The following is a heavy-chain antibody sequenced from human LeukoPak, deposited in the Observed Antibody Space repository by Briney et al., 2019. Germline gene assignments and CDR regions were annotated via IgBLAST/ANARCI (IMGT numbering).Heavy chain of an antibody. CDR1: GGSISSSSYY. V-gene: IGHV4-39*01. J-gene: IGHJ4*02. D-gene: IGHD5-24*01. Sequence: SETLSLTCTVSGGSISSSSYYWGWIRQPPGKGLEWIGSIYYSGSTYYNPSLKSRVTISVDTSKNQFSLKLSSVTAADTAVYYCARHERDGYNHGGADYWGQGTLVTVS. CDR2: IYYSGST. CDR3: ARHERDGYNHGGADY.